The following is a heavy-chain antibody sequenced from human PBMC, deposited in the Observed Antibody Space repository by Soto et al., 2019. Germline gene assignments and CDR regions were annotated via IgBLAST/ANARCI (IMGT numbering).Heavy chain of an antibody. CDR1: GFTFSSYG. Sequence: AGGSLRLSCAASGFTFSSYGMHWVRQAPGKGLEWVAVISYDGSNKYYADSVKGRFTISRDNSKNTLYLQMNSLRAEDTAVYYCAKDTFGVVIPANYGMDVWGQGTTVTVSS. J-gene: IGHJ6*02. V-gene: IGHV3-30*18. CDR2: ISYDGSNK. D-gene: IGHD3-3*01. CDR3: AKDTFGVVIPANYGMDV.